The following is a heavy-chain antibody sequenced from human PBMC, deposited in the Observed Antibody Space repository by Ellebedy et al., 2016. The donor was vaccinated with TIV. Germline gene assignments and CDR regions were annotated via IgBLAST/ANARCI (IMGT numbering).Heavy chain of an antibody. CDR2: MNPNSGNT. CDR3: ARDQLAGPYYYDSSGFFDY. D-gene: IGHD3-22*01. V-gene: IGHV1-8*01. J-gene: IGHJ4*02. CDR1: GYTFTSYD. Sequence: ASVKVSCXASGYTFTSYDINWVRQATGQGLEWMGWMNPNSGNTGYAQKFQGRVTMTRNTSISTAYMELSSLRSEDTAVYYCARDQLAGPYYYDSSGFFDYWGQGTLVTVSS.